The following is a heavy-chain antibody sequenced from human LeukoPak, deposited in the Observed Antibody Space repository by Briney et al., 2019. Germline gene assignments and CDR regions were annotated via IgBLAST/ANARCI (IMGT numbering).Heavy chain of an antibody. CDR3: ARSIAAAGAMELDY. J-gene: IGHJ4*02. Sequence: GASVKVSCKASGYTFTSYGISWVRQAPGQGLEWMGWISAYNGNTNYAQKLQGRVTMTTDTSTSTAYMELRSLRSDDTAVYHCARSIAAAGAMELDYWGQGTLVTVSS. CDR2: ISAYNGNT. V-gene: IGHV1-18*01. D-gene: IGHD6-13*01. CDR1: GYTFTSYG.